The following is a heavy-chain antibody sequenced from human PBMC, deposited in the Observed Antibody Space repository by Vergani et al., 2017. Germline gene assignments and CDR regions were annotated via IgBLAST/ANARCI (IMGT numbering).Heavy chain of an antibody. V-gene: IGHV1-69*04. D-gene: IGHD6-13*01. J-gene: IGHJ6*02. Sequence: QVQLVQSGAEVKKPGSSVKVSCKASGGTFSSYAISWVRQAPGQGLEWMGRIIPILGIANYAQKFQGRVTITADKSTSTAYMELSSLRSEDTAMYYCARYSSSWYKTGNYYYGMDVWGQGTTVTVSS. CDR2: IIPILGIA. CDR1: GGTFSSYA. CDR3: ARYSSSWYKTGNYYYGMDV.